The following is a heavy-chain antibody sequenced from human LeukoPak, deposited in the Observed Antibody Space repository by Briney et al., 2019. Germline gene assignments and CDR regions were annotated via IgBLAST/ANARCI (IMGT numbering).Heavy chain of an antibody. CDR3: ARHVHRQWPAENDF. CDR2: IYYSGST. D-gene: IGHD6-19*01. Sequence: PSETLSLTCTVSGDSTSRSSYYWGWIRQPPGKGLEWIGTIYYSGSTYFNPSLRSRVSMSIDTSKKQFYLKLTSVTAADTAVYYCARHVHRQWPAENDFWGQGTLVTVSS. J-gene: IGHJ4*02. V-gene: IGHV4-39*01. CDR1: GDSTSRSSYY.